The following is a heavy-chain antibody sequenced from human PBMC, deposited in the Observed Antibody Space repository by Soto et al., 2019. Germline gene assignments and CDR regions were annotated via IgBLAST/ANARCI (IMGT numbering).Heavy chain of an antibody. D-gene: IGHD3-10*01. CDR2: IYYSGST. CDR3: ARSQIRYYYGSGSYYGGWFDP. V-gene: IGHV4-59*01. Sequence: PSETLSLTCTVSGGSISSYYWSWIRQPPGKGLKWIGYIYYSGSTNYNPSLKSRVTISVDTSKNQFSLKLSSVTAADTAVYYCARSQIRYYYGSGSYYGGWFDPWGQGTLVTVSS. CDR1: GGSISSYY. J-gene: IGHJ5*02.